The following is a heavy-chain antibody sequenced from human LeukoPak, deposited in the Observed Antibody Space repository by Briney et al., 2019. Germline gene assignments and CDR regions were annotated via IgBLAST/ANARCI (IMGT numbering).Heavy chain of an antibody. CDR3: ARHLDCSSTSCYSRYYYYYYMDV. Sequence: SETLSLTCTVSGGSISSYYWSWIRQPPGKGLEGIGYIYYSGSTNYNPSLKSRVTISVDTSKNQFSLKLSSVTAADTAVYYCARHLDCSSTSCYSRYYYYYYMDVWGKGTTVTVSS. CDR1: GGSISSYY. D-gene: IGHD2-2*01. CDR2: IYYSGST. J-gene: IGHJ6*03. V-gene: IGHV4-59*08.